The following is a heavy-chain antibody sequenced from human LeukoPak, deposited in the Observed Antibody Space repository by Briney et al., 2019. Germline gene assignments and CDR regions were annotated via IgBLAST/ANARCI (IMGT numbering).Heavy chain of an antibody. CDR2: IYYSGST. CDR1: GGSISSYY. D-gene: IGHD6-13*01. Sequence: SETLSLTCTVSGGSISSYYWSWIRQPPGKGLEWIGYIYYSGSTDYNPSLKSRVTISVDTSKNQFSLKLTSVTAADTAVYYCARFSSSWYGVDYWGQGTLVTVSS. V-gene: IGHV4-59*01. J-gene: IGHJ4*02. CDR3: ARFSSSWYGVDY.